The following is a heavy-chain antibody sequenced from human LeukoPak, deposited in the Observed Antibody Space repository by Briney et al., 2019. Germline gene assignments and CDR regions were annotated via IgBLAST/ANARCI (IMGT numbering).Heavy chain of an antibody. Sequence: SETLSLTCTVSGGSISTSNYYWGWIRQPPGTGLEWIGNILYSGSTYYSPSLKIRVTISVDTSKNQFSLKLSSVTASGTVVFFCARGQQLPYFDYWGQGTLVTVSS. J-gene: IGHJ4*02. CDR3: ARGQQLPYFDY. D-gene: IGHD6-13*01. CDR2: ILYSGST. V-gene: IGHV4-39*07. CDR1: GGSISTSNYY.